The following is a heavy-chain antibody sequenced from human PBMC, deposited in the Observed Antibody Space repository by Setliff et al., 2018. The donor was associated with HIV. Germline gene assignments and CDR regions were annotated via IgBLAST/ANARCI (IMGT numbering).Heavy chain of an antibody. D-gene: IGHD3-16*01. V-gene: IGHV4-38-2*02. CDR2: IYHSGST. CDR3: ARRTIWGDAFDI. J-gene: IGHJ3*02. Sequence: PSETLSLTCTVSGYSISSGYYWGWIRQPPGKGLEWIGSIYHSGSTYYNPSLKSRVAMSIDTSKNQFSLRLNSVTAADTAVYYCARRTIWGDAFDIWGRGTMVTVSS. CDR1: GYSISSGYY.